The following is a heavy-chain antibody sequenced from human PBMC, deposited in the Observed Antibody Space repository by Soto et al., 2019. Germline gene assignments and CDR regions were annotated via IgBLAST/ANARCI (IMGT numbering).Heavy chain of an antibody. CDR3: ARVWVAAAMGPYWFDP. Sequence: SETLSLTSNVSGGSISSGGYYWSWIRQHPGKGLEWIGYIYYSGSTYYNPSPKSRVTISVDTSKNQFSLKLSSVTAADTAVYYCARVWVAAAMGPYWFDPCGQGTLVTVSS. V-gene: IGHV4-31*03. CDR2: IYYSGST. CDR1: GGSISSGGYY. J-gene: IGHJ5*02. D-gene: IGHD6-13*01.